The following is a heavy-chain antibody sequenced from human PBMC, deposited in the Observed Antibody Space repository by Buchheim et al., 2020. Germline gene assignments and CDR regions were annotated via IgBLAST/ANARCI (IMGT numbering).Heavy chain of an antibody. CDR1: GFTFNSYW. Sequence: EVRLAESGGGSVQPGGSLRLSCAASGFTFNSYWMHWVRQVPGKAPVWVSCINSDGSIISYADSVKGRFTISRDNTKDTLYLQMNSLRVEDSAVYHCALTNWFDPWGQGTL. CDR2: INSDGSII. J-gene: IGHJ5*02. CDR3: ALTNWFDP. V-gene: IGHV3-74*01. D-gene: IGHD2-21*02.